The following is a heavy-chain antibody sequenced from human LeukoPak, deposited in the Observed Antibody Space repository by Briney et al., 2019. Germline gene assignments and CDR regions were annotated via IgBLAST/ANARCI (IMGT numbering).Heavy chain of an antibody. V-gene: IGHV4-39*07. D-gene: IGHD4-17*01. CDR3: ARGLKVTTPFDY. J-gene: IGHJ4*02. CDR2: INHSGST. Sequence: SETLSLTCTVSGGSLSSSSYYWSWIRQPPGTGLEWIGEINHSGSTNYNPSLKSRVTISVDTSKNQFSPKLSSVTAADTAVYYCARGLKVTTPFDYWGQGTLVTVSS. CDR1: GGSLSSSSYY.